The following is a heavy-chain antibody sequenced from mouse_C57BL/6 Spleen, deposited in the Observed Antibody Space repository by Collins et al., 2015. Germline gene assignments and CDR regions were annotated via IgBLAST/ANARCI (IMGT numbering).Heavy chain of an antibody. J-gene: IGHJ3*01. CDR2: ILPGSGST. CDR3: ARSDGYCRFAY. D-gene: IGHD2-3*01. V-gene: IGHV1-9*01. Sequence: QVQLQQSGAELMKPGASVKISCKATGYTFSSYWMEWVIQRSGHGLEWIGEILPGSGSTNYNEKFKGKATFTADTSSNTAYMQLSSLTSEDSAVYYCARSDGYCRFAYWGQGTLVTVSA. CDR1: GYTFSSYW.